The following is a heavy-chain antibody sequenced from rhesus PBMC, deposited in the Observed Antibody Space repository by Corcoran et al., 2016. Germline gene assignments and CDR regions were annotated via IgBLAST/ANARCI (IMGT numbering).Heavy chain of an antibody. CDR1: GVSLSSIY. J-gene: IGHJ4*01. V-gene: IGHV4-147*01. CDR2: NYGGSGST. Sequence: QVQLQESGTGLVKPSETLPPTCAVSGVSLSSIYWSWIRPPPGKGLEWIGYNYGGSGSTSYNPSLKSRVTISKDTSKNQFSLKLSSVTAADNAVYYCARDPGYREFDYWGQGVLVTVSS. D-gene: IGHD5-12*01. CDR3: ARDPGYREFDY.